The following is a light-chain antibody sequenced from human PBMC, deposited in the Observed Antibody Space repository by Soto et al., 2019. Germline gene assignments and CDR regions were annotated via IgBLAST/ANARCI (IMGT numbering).Light chain of an antibody. CDR3: QQYGSSPWT. J-gene: IGKJ1*01. V-gene: IGKV3-20*01. Sequence: EIVLTQSPGTLSLSPGERATLSCRASQSVSSNYLAWYQQKPGQAPRPLIYGASSRATGIPDRFSGSGVGTDFTLTISRLEPEDFVVYYCQQYGSSPWTFGQGTKVEIK. CDR1: QSVSSNY. CDR2: GAS.